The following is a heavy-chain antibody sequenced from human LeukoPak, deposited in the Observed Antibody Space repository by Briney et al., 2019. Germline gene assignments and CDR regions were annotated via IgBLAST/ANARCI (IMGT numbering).Heavy chain of an antibody. J-gene: IGHJ4*02. V-gene: IGHV1-2*02. Sequence: GASVTVSCKASGYTFTAYYMHWVRQAPGQGLEWMGWINPNSGGTNYAQTFQGRVTMTRDTSISTGNMELSRLTSDDTAVDYCARGLTGTEGGYWGQGTLVTVSS. CDR3: ARGLTGTEGGY. D-gene: IGHD4-17*01. CDR2: INPNSGGT. CDR1: GYTFTAYY.